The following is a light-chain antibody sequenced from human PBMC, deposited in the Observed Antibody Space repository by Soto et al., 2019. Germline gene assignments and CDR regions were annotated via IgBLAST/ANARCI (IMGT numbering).Light chain of an antibody. J-gene: IGLJ1*01. CDR3: SSYTSSSTPLYV. CDR2: DVS. CDR1: NRDPCGYNY. Sequence: SAMAQPDSMSGPPGQSLTLSCTLKNRDPCGYNYVSWYQQHPVNAPKLMIYDVSTRPSGVSNRFSGYKSGTTASLTISGLQAEDEAEYYCSSYTSSSTPLYVFGTGTKVTVL. V-gene: IGLV2-14*01.